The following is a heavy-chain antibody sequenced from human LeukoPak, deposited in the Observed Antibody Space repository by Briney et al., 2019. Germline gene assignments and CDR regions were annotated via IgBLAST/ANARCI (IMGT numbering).Heavy chain of an antibody. CDR2: ISYDGSNK. V-gene: IGHV3-30*18. D-gene: IGHD6-19*01. CDR3: AKDLGGTRWLFYYGMDV. CDR1: GFTFSSYG. J-gene: IGHJ6*02. Sequence: GGSLRLSCAASGFTFSSYGMHWVRQAPGKGLEWVAVISYDGSNKYYADSVKGRFTISRDNSKNTLYLQMNSLRAEDTAVYYCAKDLGGTRWLFYYGMDVWGQGTTVTVSS.